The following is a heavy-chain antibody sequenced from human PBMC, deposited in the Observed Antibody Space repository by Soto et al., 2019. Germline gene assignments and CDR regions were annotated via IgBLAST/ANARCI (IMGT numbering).Heavy chain of an antibody. CDR1: GYTFTSYA. CDR2: INAGNGNT. J-gene: IGHJ4*02. D-gene: IGHD3-9*01. V-gene: IGHV1-3*01. CDR3: ARDSAGYFDWLPRDY. Sequence: ASVKVSCKASGYTFTSYAMHWVRQAPGQRLEWMGWINAGNGNTKYSQKFQGRVTITRDTSASTAYMELSSLRSEDTAVYYCARDSAGYFDWLPRDYWGQGTLVTVSS.